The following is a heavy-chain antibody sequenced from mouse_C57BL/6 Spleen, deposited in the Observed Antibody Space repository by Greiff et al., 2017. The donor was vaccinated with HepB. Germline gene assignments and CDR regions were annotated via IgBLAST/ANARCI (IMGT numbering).Heavy chain of an antibody. CDR1: GYAFSSSW. V-gene: IGHV1-82*01. Sequence: LVESGPELVKPGASVKISCKASGYAFSSSWMNWVKQRPGKGLEWIGRIYPGDGDTNYNGKFKGKATLTADKSSSTAYMQLSSLTSEDSAVYFCAISGGITTVVATDDYWGQGTTLTVSS. J-gene: IGHJ2*01. D-gene: IGHD1-1*01. CDR2: IYPGDGDT. CDR3: AISGGITTVVATDDY.